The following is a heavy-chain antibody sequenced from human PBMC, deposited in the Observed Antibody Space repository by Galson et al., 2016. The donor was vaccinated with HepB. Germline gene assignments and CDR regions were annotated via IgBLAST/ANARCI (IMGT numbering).Heavy chain of an antibody. CDR3: AREGPGDFWSGHLGGGFDY. D-gene: IGHD3-3*01. CDR1: GYMFSSYG. V-gene: IGHV1-18*01. J-gene: IGHJ4*02. Sequence: SVKVSCKASGYMFSSYGLSWVRQAPGQGLEWMGWINGYTGNTTFAEKFQGRVTMTTDTSTSTAFMELRSLRSDDTAVYFCAREGPGDFWSGHLGGGFDYWGQGTVVTVSS. CDR2: INGYTGNT.